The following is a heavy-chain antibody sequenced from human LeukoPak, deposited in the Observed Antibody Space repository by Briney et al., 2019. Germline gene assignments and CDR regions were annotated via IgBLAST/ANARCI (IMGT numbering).Heavy chain of an antibody. CDR2: IYYSGST. CDR1: GGSISSYY. Sequence: SETLSLTCTVSGGSISSYYWSWIRQPPGKGLEWIGYIYYSGSTNYNPSLKSRVTISVDTSKNQFSLKLSSVTAADTAVYYCCTMVRDLGLTDYWGQGTLVTVSS. J-gene: IGHJ4*02. D-gene: IGHD3-10*01. CDR3: CTMVRDLGLTDY. V-gene: IGHV4-59*12.